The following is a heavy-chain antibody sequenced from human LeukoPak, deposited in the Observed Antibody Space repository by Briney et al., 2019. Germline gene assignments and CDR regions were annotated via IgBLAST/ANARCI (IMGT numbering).Heavy chain of an antibody. CDR2: ISAYNGNT. CDR3: ARGIVGATALMDV. Sequence: GASVKVSCTASGYTFSNYGISWVRQAPGQGLEWMGWISAYNGNTKYAQRFQGRVTMTTDTSTSTAHMELRSLISEDTAVYFCARGIVGATALMDVWGQGNTVTVSS. J-gene: IGHJ6*02. CDR1: GYTFSNYG. V-gene: IGHV1-18*01. D-gene: IGHD1-26*01.